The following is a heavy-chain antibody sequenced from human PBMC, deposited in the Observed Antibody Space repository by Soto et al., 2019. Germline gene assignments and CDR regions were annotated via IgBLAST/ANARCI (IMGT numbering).Heavy chain of an antibody. D-gene: IGHD6-13*01. Sequence: GGSLRLSCAASGFTFSSYGMHWVRQAPGKGLEWVAVISYDGSNKYYADSVKGRFTISRDNSKNTLYLQMNSLRAEDTAVYYCAKARGRGAAGYYHYYGMDVWGQGTTVTVSS. CDR3: AKARGRGAAGYYHYYGMDV. CDR1: GFTFSSYG. V-gene: IGHV3-30*18. J-gene: IGHJ6*02. CDR2: ISYDGSNK.